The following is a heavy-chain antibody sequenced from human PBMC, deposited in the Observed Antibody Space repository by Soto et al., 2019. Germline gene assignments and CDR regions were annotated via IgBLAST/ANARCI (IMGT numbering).Heavy chain of an antibody. CDR1: GGTFGSHG. CDR2: FIAMLGTP. J-gene: IGHJ4*02. D-gene: IGHD5-18*01. CDR3: ARGAMANLDY. V-gene: IGHV1-69*13. Sequence: SVKVSCKASGGTFGSHGIAWVRQAPGQGLEWMGGFIAMLGTPTYAKKVQGRATITADESMTSSYLELRSLRSEDTAVYFCARGAMANLDYWGQGTVVTVSS.